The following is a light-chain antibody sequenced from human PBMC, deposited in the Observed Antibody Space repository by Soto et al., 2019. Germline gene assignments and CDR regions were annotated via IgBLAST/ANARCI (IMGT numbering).Light chain of an antibody. CDR2: GNS. V-gene: IGLV1-40*01. CDR1: SSNIGAGYD. CDR3: QSYDSSLSGYVV. J-gene: IGLJ2*01. Sequence: QLVLTQPPSVSGAPGQRVTISCTGSSSNIGAGYDVHWYQQLPGTAPKLLIYGNSNRPSGVPDRFSGSKSGTSASLAITGLQADDEADYCCQSYDSSLSGYVVFGGGTKLTVL.